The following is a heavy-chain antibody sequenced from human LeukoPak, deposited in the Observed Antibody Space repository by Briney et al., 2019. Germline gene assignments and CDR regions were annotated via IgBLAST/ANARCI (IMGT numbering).Heavy chain of an antibody. Sequence: PSETLSLTCTVSGGSISSHYWSWIRQPPGKGLEWIGYIYYSGSTNYNPSLKSRVTISVDTSKNQFSLKLSSVTAADTAVYYCARGRSYDSSGYYYPPYYFDYWGQGTLVTVSS. V-gene: IGHV4-59*11. CDR2: IYYSGST. D-gene: IGHD3-22*01. J-gene: IGHJ4*02. CDR1: GGSISSHY. CDR3: ARGRSYDSSGYYYPPYYFDY.